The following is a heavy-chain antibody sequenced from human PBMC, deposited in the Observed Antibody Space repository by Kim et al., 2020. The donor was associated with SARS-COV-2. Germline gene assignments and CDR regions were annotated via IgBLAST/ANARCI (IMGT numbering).Heavy chain of an antibody. V-gene: IGHV3-74*01. CDR3: VRENSSPGSDAFDI. D-gene: IGHD7-27*01. Sequence: GGSLRLSCEGSGFTFSSHWMHWVRQAPGKGLEWVSRSNSEGMSTQYADSVKGRFTISRDNAKNTVYLEMKGLESEDTAVYFCVRENSSPGSDAFDIWGPGTMVTVSS. J-gene: IGHJ3*02. CDR1: GFTFSSHW. CDR2: SNSEGMST.